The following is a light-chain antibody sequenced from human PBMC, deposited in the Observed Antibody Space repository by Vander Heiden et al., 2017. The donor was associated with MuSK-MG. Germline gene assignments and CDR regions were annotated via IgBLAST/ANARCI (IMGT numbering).Light chain of an antibody. Sequence: SYELTQPPSVSVSPAQTASITCSGDKSGDRYACWYQQKPGQSHVLVIYQDSKRPSGIPERFSGSNSGNTATLTIGGTQAMDEADYYCQAWDSSTVVFGGGTKLTVL. CDR2: QDS. V-gene: IGLV3-1*01. CDR3: QAWDSSTVV. J-gene: IGLJ2*01. CDR1: KSGDRY.